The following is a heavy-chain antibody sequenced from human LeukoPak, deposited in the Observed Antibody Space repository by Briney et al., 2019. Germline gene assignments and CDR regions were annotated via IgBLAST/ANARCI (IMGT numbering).Heavy chain of an antibody. CDR2: ISSSSSYI. Sequence: GGSLRLSCAASGFTFSSYSMNWVRQAPGKGLEWVSSISSSSSYIYYADSVKGRFTISRDNAKKSLYLQMNSLRAEDTAVYYCAREDDYDHWFDPWGQGTLVTVSS. CDR1: GFTFSSYS. V-gene: IGHV3-21*01. J-gene: IGHJ5*02. D-gene: IGHD3-22*01. CDR3: AREDDYDHWFDP.